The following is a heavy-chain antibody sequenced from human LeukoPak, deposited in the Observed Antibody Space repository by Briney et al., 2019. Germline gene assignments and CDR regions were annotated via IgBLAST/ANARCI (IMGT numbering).Heavy chain of an antibody. J-gene: IGHJ5*02. CDR2: IRQDGNEM. Sequence: GGSLRLSCAASGFSFSTFWMTWVRQPPGGGLEWLANIRQDGNEMYYVDSVKGRFTISRDNAKNSLYLQMNKLRPEDTATHYCASAKVELGQRAYNWFDPWGQGTLVTVSS. D-gene: IGHD1/OR15-1a*01. CDR1: GFSFSTFW. CDR3: ASAKVELGQRAYNWFDP. V-gene: IGHV3-7*01.